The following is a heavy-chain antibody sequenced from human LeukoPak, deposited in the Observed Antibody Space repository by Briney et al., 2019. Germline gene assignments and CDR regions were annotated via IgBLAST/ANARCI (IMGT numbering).Heavy chain of an antibody. V-gene: IGHV3-23*01. Sequence: GSLRLSCAASGFTFSSYAMSWVRQAPGKGLDWVSGIGPGGDIQDYADSVNGRFTISRDNSKNTLYLQMNSLRAEDTAIYYCAKPTGLGYCSGGSCYNFDYWGQGTPVTVSS. CDR2: IGPGGDIQ. J-gene: IGHJ4*02. D-gene: IGHD2-15*01. CDR1: GFTFSSYA. CDR3: AKPTGLGYCSGGSCYNFDY.